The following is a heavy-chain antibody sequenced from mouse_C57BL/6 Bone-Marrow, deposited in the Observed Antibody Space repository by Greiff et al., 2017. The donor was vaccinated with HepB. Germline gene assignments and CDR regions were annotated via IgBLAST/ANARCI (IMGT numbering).Heavy chain of an antibody. CDR2: ISYDGSN. CDR3: ANGGLDY. V-gene: IGHV3-6*01. J-gene: IGHJ4*01. Sequence: EVKLQESGPGLVKPSQSLSLTCSVTGYSITSGYYWNWIRQFPGNKLEWMGYISYDGSNNYNPSLKNRISITRDTSKNQFFLKLNSVTTEDTSTYYCANGGLDYWGQGTSVTVSS. CDR1: GYSITSGYY. D-gene: IGHD1-1*01.